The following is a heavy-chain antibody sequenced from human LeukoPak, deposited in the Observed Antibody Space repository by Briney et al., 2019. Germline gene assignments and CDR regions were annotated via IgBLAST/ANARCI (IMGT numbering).Heavy chain of an antibody. Sequence: GGSLRLSCAASGFTFSSYSMNWVRQAPGKGLEWVSHITASGTAMFYADSVKGRFTNSRDNAKNSLYLQMNSLRDEDTAVYYCARGPGSSVYASAIDYWGQGTLVTVSS. CDR2: ITASGTAM. J-gene: IGHJ4*02. V-gene: IGHV3-48*02. CDR1: GFTFSSYS. D-gene: IGHD2-8*01. CDR3: ARGPGSSVYASAIDY.